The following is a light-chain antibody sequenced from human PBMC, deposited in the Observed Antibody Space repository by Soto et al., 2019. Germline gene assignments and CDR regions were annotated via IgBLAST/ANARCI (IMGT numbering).Light chain of an antibody. CDR2: GAS. J-gene: IGKJ5*01. CDR3: QQYNNWFSVT. Sequence: EIVMTQSPATVPVSPGERVTLPCRASQSVSIDLAWYQQKPGQAPRLLIYGASTRATDIPATFTGSGSGTEFTLTISTLQSEDFAVYYCQQYNNWFSVTFGQGTRLEI. V-gene: IGKV3-15*01. CDR1: QSVSID.